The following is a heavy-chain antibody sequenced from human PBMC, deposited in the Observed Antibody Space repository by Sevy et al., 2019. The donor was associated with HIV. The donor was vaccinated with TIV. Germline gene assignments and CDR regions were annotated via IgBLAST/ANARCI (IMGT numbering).Heavy chain of an antibody. D-gene: IGHD6-6*01. CDR2: INHSGIT. CDR3: VRQDLATAAPRPY. V-gene: IGHV4-34*01. J-gene: IGHJ4*02. Sequence: SETLSLTCTVHGEPFSGYYWSWIRPPPGKGLEWIGEINHSGITHHNPSLNSRVTLSVDTSKNHFSPKLSSVTAADTAVYYCVRQDLATAAPRPYWGQGSLVTVSS. CDR1: GEPFSGYY.